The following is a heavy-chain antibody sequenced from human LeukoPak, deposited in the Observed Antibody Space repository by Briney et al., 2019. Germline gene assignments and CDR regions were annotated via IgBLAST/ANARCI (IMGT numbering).Heavy chain of an antibody. Sequence: QTGGSLRLSCAASGFTVSNKYMTWVRQAPGKGLEWVAYIQYDGSNEQYADSVKGRFSISRDSSKNILYLQMNSLRAEDTAVYYCAKDRCSNGVGCYYYYMDVWGKGTTVTISS. CDR2: IQYDGSNE. D-gene: IGHD2-8*01. CDR3: AKDRCSNGVGCYYYYMDV. J-gene: IGHJ6*03. CDR1: GFTVSNKY. V-gene: IGHV3-30*02.